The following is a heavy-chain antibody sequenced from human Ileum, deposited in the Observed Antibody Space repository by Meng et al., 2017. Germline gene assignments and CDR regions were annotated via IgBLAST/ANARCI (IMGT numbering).Heavy chain of an antibody. CDR2: IYTSGST. D-gene: IGHD4-17*01. CDR1: GGSISSDS. Sequence: GRLRPSATLLPPCPFSGGSISSDSWSWVRQPAGSGLEWLWRIYTSGSTNYNPSPKSRVTMSVDTSKNQFSLKLSSVTAADTAVYYCARDVVPTVTYYYNWFDPWGQGTLVTVSS. CDR3: ARDVVPTVTYYYNWFDP. V-gene: IGHV4-4*07. J-gene: IGHJ5*02.